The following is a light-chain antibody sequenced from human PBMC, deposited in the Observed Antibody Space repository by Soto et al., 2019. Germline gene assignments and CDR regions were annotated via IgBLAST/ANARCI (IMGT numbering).Light chain of an antibody. J-gene: IGKJ5*01. CDR2: EAS. CDR1: DDINTY. V-gene: IGKV1-33*01. Sequence: DIQMNQLPSALSASVGDRVTITCQASDDINTYLTWYQQKPGNAPKLLISEASNLETGVPSRFSGSGSGTDFTFTISSLQPDDIATYYCQQYEDLPRTFGQGTRLEIK. CDR3: QQYEDLPRT.